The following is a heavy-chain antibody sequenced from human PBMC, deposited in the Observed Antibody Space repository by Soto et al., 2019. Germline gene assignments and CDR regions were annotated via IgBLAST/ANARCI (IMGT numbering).Heavy chain of an antibody. J-gene: IGHJ6*03. V-gene: IGHV4-34*01. CDR3: ARGRRRYDILTGYPYYYYMDV. Sequence: SETLSLTCAVYGGSFSGYYWSWIRQPPGKGLEWIGEINHSGSTNYNPSLKSRVTISVDTSKNQFSLKLSSVTAADTAVYYCARGRRRYDILTGYPYYYYMDVWGKGTTVTVSS. CDR2: INHSGST. D-gene: IGHD3-9*01. CDR1: GGSFSGYY.